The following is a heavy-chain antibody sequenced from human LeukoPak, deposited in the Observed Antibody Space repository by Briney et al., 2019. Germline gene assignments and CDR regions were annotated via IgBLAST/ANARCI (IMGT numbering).Heavy chain of an antibody. J-gene: IGHJ4*02. CDR3: AREVYSSGWYGGPYFDY. V-gene: IGHV6-1*01. Sequence: SQTLSLTCAISGDSVSSNSAAWNWIRQSPSRGLEWLGRTYYRSKWYNDYAVSVKSRITINPDTSKNQFSQQLNSVTPEDTAVYYCAREVYSSGWYGGPYFDYWGQGTLVTVSS. CDR2: TYYRSKWYN. CDR1: GDSVSSNSAA. D-gene: IGHD6-19*01.